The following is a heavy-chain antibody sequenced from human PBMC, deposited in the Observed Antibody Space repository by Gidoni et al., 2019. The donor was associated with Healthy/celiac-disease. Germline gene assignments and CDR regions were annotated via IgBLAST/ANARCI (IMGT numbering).Heavy chain of an antibody. CDR2: IYYSVST. J-gene: IGHJ6*02. V-gene: IGHV4-39*07. CDR1: GSSLSSSTSC. D-gene: IGHD6-13*01. Sequence: QLQLQESGPGLVKPSETLSVTYTVSGSSLSSSTSCWGWIRQPPGKGLEWIGSIYYSVSTDDNTSLNGRVIISVDTSKKQFSLKLSSVTAADTAVDYCAIDRIAAAPNYYYYYGMDFWGQGTTVTVSS. CDR3: AIDRIAAAPNYYYYYGMDF.